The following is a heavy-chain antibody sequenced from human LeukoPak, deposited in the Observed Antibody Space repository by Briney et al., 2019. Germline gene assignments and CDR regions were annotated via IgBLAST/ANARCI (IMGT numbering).Heavy chain of an antibody. CDR3: ARNRYSGYDLEFRYYYYYMDV. D-gene: IGHD5-12*01. CDR1: AGSISIDY. CDR2: TSYSGST. J-gene: IGHJ6*03. Sequence: ASETLSLTCTVSAGSISIDYCSWIRQAPGKGLEYIGYTSYSGSTNYNPSLKSRVTFSLDTSKNHFSLKLSSVTAADTAVYYCARNRYSGYDLEFRYYYYYMDVWGKGTTVTVSS. V-gene: IGHV4-59*01.